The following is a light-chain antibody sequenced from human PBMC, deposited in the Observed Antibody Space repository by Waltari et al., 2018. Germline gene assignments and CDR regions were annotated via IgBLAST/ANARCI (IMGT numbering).Light chain of an antibody. CDR2: FTD. J-gene: IGLJ3*02. CDR3: ASWDASLNGWV. CDR1: RPKIGSNS. Sequence: QSVLTQPPSASGTPGQRVTISCSGGRPKIGSNSVNWFQQLPGTAPRLFIYFTDQRPSGVPGRFSGSKSGTSASLAISGLQSGDEADYYCASWDASLNGWVFGGGTKLTVL. V-gene: IGLV1-44*01.